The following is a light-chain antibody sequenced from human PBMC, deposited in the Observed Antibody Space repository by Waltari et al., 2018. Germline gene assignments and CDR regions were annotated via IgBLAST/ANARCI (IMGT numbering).Light chain of an antibody. Sequence: DIQMTQSPSSLSASVGDRVTITSRASQSISSYLTWYQQKPGKAPKLLIYGASSLQSGVPSRFSGSGSGTDFTLTISSLQPDDFATYYCQQSYSTLVTFGQGTKVEIK. V-gene: IGKV1-39*01. CDR2: GAS. CDR3: QQSYSTLVT. CDR1: QSISSY. J-gene: IGKJ1*01.